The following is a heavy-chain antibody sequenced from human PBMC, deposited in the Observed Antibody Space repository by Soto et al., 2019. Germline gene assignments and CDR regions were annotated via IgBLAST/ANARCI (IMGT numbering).Heavy chain of an antibody. J-gene: IGHJ3*02. CDR1: GGSISSSNW. CDR2: IYHSGST. Sequence: ASETLSLTCAVSGGSISSSNWWSWVRQPPGKGLEWIGEIYHSGSTNYNPSLKSRVTISVDKSKNQFSLKLSSVTAADTAVYYCARTYXYDSSGSHKGARWAFDIWGQGTMVTVSS. D-gene: IGHD3-22*01. CDR3: ARTYXYDSSGSHKGARWAFDI. V-gene: IGHV4-4*02.